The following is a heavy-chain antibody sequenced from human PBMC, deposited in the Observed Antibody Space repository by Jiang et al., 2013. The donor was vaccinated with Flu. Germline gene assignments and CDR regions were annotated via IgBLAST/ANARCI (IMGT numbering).Heavy chain of an antibody. V-gene: IGHV3-15*01. CDR3: AAWGGLGGEYYFDF. CDR1: GFTFSKAW. Sequence: GLVKPGESLRLSCVVSGFTFSKAWMNWVRQAPGKGLERVGRIKSKSDGETTDYAAPVKGRFTISRDDSKNTVYLQMKSLKTEDTAVYYCAAWGGLGGEYYFDFWGQGTLVTVSS. J-gene: IGHJ4*02. CDR2: IKSKSDGETT. D-gene: IGHD2/OR15-2a*01.